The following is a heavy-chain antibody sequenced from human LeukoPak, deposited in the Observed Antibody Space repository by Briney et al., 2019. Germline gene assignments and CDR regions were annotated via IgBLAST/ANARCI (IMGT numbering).Heavy chain of an antibody. CDR2: IIPIFGTA. Sequence: SVEVSCKASGGTFSSYAISWVRQAPGQGLEWMGGIIPIFGTANYAQKFQGRVTITADESTSTAYMELSSLRSEDTAVYYCATPAGGYSYGRYFDYWGQGTLVTVSS. CDR3: ATPAGGYSYGRYFDY. CDR1: GGTFSSYA. D-gene: IGHD5-18*01. V-gene: IGHV1-69*13. J-gene: IGHJ4*02.